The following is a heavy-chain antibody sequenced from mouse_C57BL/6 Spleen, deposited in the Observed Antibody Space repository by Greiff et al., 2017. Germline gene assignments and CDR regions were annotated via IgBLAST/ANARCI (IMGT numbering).Heavy chain of an antibody. Sequence: VQLQESGAELVKPGASVKLSCKASGYTFTEYTIHWVKQRSGQGLEWIGWFYPGSGSIKYNEKFKDKATLTADKSSSTVYMELSRLTSEDSAVYFCARDEHYGNRYYYAMDYWGQGTLVTVSS. D-gene: IGHD2-1*01. J-gene: IGHJ4*01. CDR2: FYPGSGSI. V-gene: IGHV1-62-2*01. CDR3: ARDEHYGNRYYYAMDY. CDR1: GYTFTEYT.